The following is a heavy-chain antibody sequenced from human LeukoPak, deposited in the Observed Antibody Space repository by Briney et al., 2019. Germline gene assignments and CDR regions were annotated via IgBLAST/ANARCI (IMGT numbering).Heavy chain of an antibody. CDR1: GGSFSGYY. Sequence: SETLSLTCAVYGGSFSGYYWSWIRQPPGKGLEWIGEINHSGSTNYNPSLKSRVTISLDTPKNQFSLKLSSVTAADTAVYYCARKDRYNYAYDYWGQGTLVTVSS. V-gene: IGHV4-34*01. D-gene: IGHD5-18*01. CDR3: ARKDRYNYAYDY. CDR2: INHSGST. J-gene: IGHJ4*02.